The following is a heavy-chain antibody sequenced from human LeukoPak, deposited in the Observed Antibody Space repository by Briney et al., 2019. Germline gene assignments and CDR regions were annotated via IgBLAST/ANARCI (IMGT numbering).Heavy chain of an antibody. Sequence: GGSLRLSCAASGFTFSSYAIHWVRQAPGKGLEWVAVISYDGSNKYYADSVKGRFTISRDNSKNTLYLQMNSLRAEDTAVYYCARDLSVAGTSVSDGLFFDYWGQGTLVTVSS. J-gene: IGHJ4*02. D-gene: IGHD6-19*01. CDR3: ARDLSVAGTSVSDGLFFDY. CDR1: GFTFSSYA. CDR2: ISYDGSNK. V-gene: IGHV3-30-3*01.